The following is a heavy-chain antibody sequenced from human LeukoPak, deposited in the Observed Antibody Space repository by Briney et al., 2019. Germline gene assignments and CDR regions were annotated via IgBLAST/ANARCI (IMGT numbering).Heavy chain of an antibody. Sequence: GGSLRLSCAASGFNVSSYSMNWVRQAPGKGLEWVSYISGSSTTIYYADSVKGRFTISRDNAKNSLYLQMNSLRAEDTAVYYCARDKNDSSGYYYGYWGQGTLVTVSS. CDR1: GFNVSSYS. CDR2: ISGSSTTI. CDR3: ARDKNDSSGYYYGY. V-gene: IGHV3-48*01. J-gene: IGHJ4*02. D-gene: IGHD3-22*01.